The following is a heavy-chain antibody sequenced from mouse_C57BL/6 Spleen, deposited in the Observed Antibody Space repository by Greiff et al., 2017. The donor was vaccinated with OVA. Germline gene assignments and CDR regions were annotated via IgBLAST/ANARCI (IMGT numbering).Heavy chain of an antibody. CDR1: GYTFPSYD. V-gene: IGHV1-81*01. D-gene: IGHD4-1*01. J-gene: IGHJ2*01. CDR2: IYPRSGST. Sequence: QVHVMQSGAGLARPGASLKLSCKASGYTFPSYDICWVKQRTGQGLEWIGEIYPRSGSTYYHETFKGRATLTADKSTSTAYMGLRSLTSEDSAVYFCARKGTGTIPFDDWGKGTTRTVAS. CDR3: ARKGTGTIPFDD.